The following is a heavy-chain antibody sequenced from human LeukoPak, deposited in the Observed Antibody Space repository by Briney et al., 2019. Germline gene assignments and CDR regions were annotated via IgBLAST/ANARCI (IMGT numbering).Heavy chain of an antibody. D-gene: IGHD3-10*01. CDR1: GYTFTNYW. V-gene: IGHV5-51*01. Sequence: GESLKISCKGSGYTFTNYWIGWVRQMSGNDLEWMGIISPSDSHTIYSPSFRGQVTISVDESISTASLQWSSLKASDTAMYYCARRNFLGSGSYSWGYWGQGTLVTVSS. CDR2: ISPSDSHT. CDR3: ARRNFLGSGSYSWGY. J-gene: IGHJ4*02.